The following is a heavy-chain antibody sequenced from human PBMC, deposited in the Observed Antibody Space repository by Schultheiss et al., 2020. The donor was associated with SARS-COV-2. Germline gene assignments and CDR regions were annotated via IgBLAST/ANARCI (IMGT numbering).Heavy chain of an antibody. J-gene: IGHJ6*02. V-gene: IGHV3-66*01. D-gene: IGHD4-17*01. Sequence: GGSLRLSCSASGFIVGSYYMTWVRQAPGRGLEWVSVIYSGDSTFYADSVKGRFTISRDNFKNMVYLQMHGLRAEDAAVYYCAREGLRVSDGLDVWGQGTTVTVSS. CDR2: IYSGDST. CDR3: AREGLRVSDGLDV. CDR1: GFIVGSYY.